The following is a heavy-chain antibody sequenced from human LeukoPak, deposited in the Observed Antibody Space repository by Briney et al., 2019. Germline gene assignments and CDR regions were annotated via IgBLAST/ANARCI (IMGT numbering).Heavy chain of an antibody. Sequence: ASVKVSCKVSGYTLTELSTHWVRQAPGKGREWMGGFDPEDGETIYAQKFQGRVTMTEDTSTDTAYMELSRLRSDDTAVYYCAREIGSGSFLDNWGQGTLVTVSS. CDR1: GYTLTELS. CDR2: FDPEDGET. J-gene: IGHJ4*02. CDR3: AREIGSGSFLDN. V-gene: IGHV1-24*01. D-gene: IGHD3-10*01.